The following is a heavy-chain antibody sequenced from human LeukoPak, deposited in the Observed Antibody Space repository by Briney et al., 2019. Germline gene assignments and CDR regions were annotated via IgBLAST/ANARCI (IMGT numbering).Heavy chain of an antibody. Sequence: ASVKVSCKAVDSFSIYGISWVRQAPGQGLEWMGWISAYNGNTNYAQKLQGRVTMTTDTSTSTAYMELRSLRSDDTAVYYCARVPTSGYDPYYYYMDVWGKGTTVTVSS. CDR1: DSFSIYG. CDR3: ARVPTSGYDPYYYYMDV. V-gene: IGHV1-18*01. J-gene: IGHJ6*03. CDR2: ISAYNGNT. D-gene: IGHD5-12*01.